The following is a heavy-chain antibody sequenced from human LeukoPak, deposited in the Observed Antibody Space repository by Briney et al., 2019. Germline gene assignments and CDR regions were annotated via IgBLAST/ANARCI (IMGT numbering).Heavy chain of an antibody. D-gene: IGHD1-26*01. J-gene: IGHJ4*02. CDR1: GFSLSTSGVG. V-gene: IGHV2-5*01. Sequence: ESGPTLVKPTQTLTLTCTFSGFSLSTSGVGVGWIRQPPGKALEWLALIYWNDDKRYSPSLKSRLTITKDTSKNQVVLTMTNMDPVDTATYYCASARGWELPPRVYFDYWGQGTLVTVSS. CDR3: ASARGWELPPRVYFDY. CDR2: IYWNDDK.